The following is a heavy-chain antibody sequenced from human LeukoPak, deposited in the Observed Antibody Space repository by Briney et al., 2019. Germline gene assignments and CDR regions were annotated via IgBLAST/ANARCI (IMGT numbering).Heavy chain of an antibody. CDR2: IYSGGST. CDR1: GFTFSSYG. Sequence: GGSLRLSCAASGFTFSSYGMSWVRQAPGKGLEWVSVIYSGGSTYYADSVKGRFTISRDNSKNTLYLQMNSLRAEDTAVYYCAGYGGRYPYYMDVWGKGTTVTISS. D-gene: IGHD1-26*01. CDR3: AGYGGRYPYYMDV. V-gene: IGHV3-66*01. J-gene: IGHJ6*03.